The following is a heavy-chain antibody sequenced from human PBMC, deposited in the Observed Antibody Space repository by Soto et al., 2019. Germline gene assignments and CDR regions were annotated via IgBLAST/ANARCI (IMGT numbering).Heavy chain of an antibody. V-gene: IGHV3-21*02. D-gene: IGHD1-26*01. CDR1: GFTLSGYS. CDR2: ITSSSSDI. Sequence: EVQLVESGGGLVEPGGSLRLSCVVSGFTLSGYSMSWVRQAPGKGLEWVALITSSSSDIYYADSVKGRFTVSRDNAKSSLYLHMNTLRAEDTSVSYWARDPGSYFDYWGQGTLVTVSS. J-gene: IGHJ4*02. CDR3: ARDPGSYFDY.